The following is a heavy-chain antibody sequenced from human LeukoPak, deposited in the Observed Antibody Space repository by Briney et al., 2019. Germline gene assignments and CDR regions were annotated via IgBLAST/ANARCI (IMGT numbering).Heavy chain of an antibody. V-gene: IGHV1-18*04. CDR2: ISAYNGNT. D-gene: IGHD6-19*01. CDR3: ARDLVPKYSSGWLASGY. Sequence: VASVKVSCKASGYTFTSYGISWVRQAPGQRLEWMGWISAYNGNTNYAQKLQGRVTMTTDTSTSTAYMELRSLRSDDTAVYYCARDLVPKYSSGWLASGYWGQGTLVTVSS. J-gene: IGHJ4*02. CDR1: GYTFTSYG.